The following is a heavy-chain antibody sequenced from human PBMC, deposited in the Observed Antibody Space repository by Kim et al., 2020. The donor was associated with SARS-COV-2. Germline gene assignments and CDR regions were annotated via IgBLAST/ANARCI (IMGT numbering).Heavy chain of an antibody. CDR2: ISGRSRYT. D-gene: IGHD3-10*01. CDR3: ARDLSDYHYYGLDV. CDR1: GFTLSEHY. Sequence: GGSLRLSCVASGFTLSEHYMSWVRQAPGKGLEWISYISGRSRYTNYADSVKGRFTVSRDNAKNSVYLEMNSLRAEDTAVYYCARDLSDYHYYGLDVWGQGTTVTVSS. V-gene: IGHV3-11*06. J-gene: IGHJ6*02.